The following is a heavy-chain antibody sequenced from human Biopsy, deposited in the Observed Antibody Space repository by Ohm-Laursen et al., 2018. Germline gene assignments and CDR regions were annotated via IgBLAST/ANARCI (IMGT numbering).Heavy chain of an antibody. CDR2: FAPENGKT. CDR1: GYTLTDLS. V-gene: IGHV1-24*01. D-gene: IGHD1-20*01. CDR3: AGDINNWNVNY. J-gene: IGHJ4*02. Sequence: ASVKVSCKVSGYTLTDLSMHWVRQAPGKGLEWMGGFAPENGKTIYAQKFQGGVTMTEDTSTDTAYMELSNLRSEDTAVYYCAGDINNWNVNYWGQGTLVIVSS.